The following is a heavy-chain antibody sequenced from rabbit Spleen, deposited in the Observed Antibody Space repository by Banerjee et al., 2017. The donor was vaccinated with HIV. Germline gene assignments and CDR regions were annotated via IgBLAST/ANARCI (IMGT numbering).Heavy chain of an antibody. D-gene: IGHD6-1*01. V-gene: IGHV1S40*01. CDR1: GFDLSNYYY. Sequence: QTLEESGGDLVKPGASLTLTCTASGFDLSNYYYIYWVRQAPGKGLEWIGCIYTGGSGGIYYASWARGRLTISKTSSTTVTLRMTSLSAADTATYFCARAPYAGIAVYGYAQNLWGPGTLVTVS. CDR2: IYTGGSGGI. CDR3: ARAPYAGIAVYGYAQNL. J-gene: IGHJ4*01.